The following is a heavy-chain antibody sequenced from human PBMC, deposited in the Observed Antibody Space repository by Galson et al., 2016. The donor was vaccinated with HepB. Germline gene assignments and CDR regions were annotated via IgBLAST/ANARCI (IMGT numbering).Heavy chain of an antibody. CDR1: GFTFSEYY. CDR2: ITNSGSAI. D-gene: IGHD3-3*01. J-gene: IGHJ4*02. CDR3: ARVRVFDFWRGFLPDY. Sequence: SLRLSCAASGFTFSEYYMSWIRQAPGKGLELVSYITNSGSAIYTADFVKGRLTISRDNAKNSLYLQMNSLRVEDTAVYYCARVRVFDFWRGFLPDYWGQGILVTVSS. V-gene: IGHV3-11*01.